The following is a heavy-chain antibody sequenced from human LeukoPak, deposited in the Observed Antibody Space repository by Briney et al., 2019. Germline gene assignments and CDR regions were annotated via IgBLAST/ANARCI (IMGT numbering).Heavy chain of an antibody. D-gene: IGHD4-4*01. J-gene: IGHJ4*02. CDR1: GFTVSSNY. Sequence: GGSLRLSCAASGFTVSSNYMSWVRQAPGKGLEWVSVIYSGGSTYYADSVKGRFTISRDNSKNTLYLQMNSLRAEDTAVYYCARDGAYDYSNYYYFDYWGQGTLVTVSS. CDR3: ARDGAYDYSNYYYFDY. CDR2: IYSGGST. V-gene: IGHV3-66*01.